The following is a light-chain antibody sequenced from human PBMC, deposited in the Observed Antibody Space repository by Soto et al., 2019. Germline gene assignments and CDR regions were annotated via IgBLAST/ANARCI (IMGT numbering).Light chain of an antibody. J-gene: IGLJ1*01. CDR2: EVS. V-gene: IGLV2-8*01. CDR3: SSYAGSNIFV. Sequence: QSALTHPPSASGSPVQSVTISCTGTSSDVGGYNFVAWYQQHPGKAPKLMVSEVSKRPSGVPDRFSGSKSGNTASLTVSGLQAEDEAAYYCSSYAGSNIFVFGTGTKVTVL. CDR1: SSDVGGYNF.